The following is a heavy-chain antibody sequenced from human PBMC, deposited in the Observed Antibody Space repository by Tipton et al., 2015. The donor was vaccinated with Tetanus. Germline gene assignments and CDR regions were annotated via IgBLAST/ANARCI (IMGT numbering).Heavy chain of an antibody. CDR1: GFTVSSSY. D-gene: IGHD2-15*01. CDR3: ARGGYCSGGSCYSVLDY. V-gene: IGHV3-66*01. CDR2: IYSGGST. J-gene: IGHJ4*02. Sequence: SLRLSCAASGFTVSSSYMSWVRQAPGKGLEWVSAIYSGGSTYYADSVKGRFTISRDNSKNALYLQMNSLRAEDTAVYYCARGGYCSGGSCYSVLDYWGQGTLVTVSS.